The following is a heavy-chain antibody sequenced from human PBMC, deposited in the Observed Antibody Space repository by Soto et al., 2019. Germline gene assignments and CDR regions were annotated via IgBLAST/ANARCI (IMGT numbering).Heavy chain of an antibody. V-gene: IGHV3-30*03. CDR3: ARLPRSGWDHYYYGMDV. J-gene: IGHJ6*02. Sequence: ESGGGVVQAGGSLGLSCTASGFTFSTYGMHWVRQAPGKGPEWVAVMSHDGSHKAFLDSVKGRFIISRDNSKNTLYLPMNSLRPADTAVYYCARLPRSGWDHYYYGMDVWGQGTTVIVSS. CDR2: MSHDGSHK. CDR1: GFTFSTYG. D-gene: IGHD6-19*01.